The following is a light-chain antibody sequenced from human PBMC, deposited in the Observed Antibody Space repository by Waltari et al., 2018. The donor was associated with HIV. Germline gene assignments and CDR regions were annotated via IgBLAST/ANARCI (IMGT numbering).Light chain of an antibody. V-gene: IGKV3-15*01. Sequence: EIVMTQSPATMPGSPGERASLPCRASQSVSSNLAWYQHKPGQAPRLLIYDASTRATGIPARFSGSGSGTEFTLTISSLQSEDFAVYYCQQYNSWPGTFGQGTKVEIK. CDR2: DAS. CDR3: QQYNSWPGT. CDR1: QSVSSN. J-gene: IGKJ1*01.